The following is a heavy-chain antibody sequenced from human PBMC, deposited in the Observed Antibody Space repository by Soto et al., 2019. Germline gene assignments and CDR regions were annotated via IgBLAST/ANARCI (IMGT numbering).Heavy chain of an antibody. CDR2: IYHSGPT. CDR1: DGSISTNW. V-gene: IGHV4-4*02. Sequence: QVQLQESGPGLVKPSGTLYLTCAVSDGSISTNWWRWVRQPPGKGLEWIGEIYHSGPTNYNPSLKSRVTILIDKSKNQFSLDLASVTAADTAIYYCARHIAVPTTRGFDYWGQGTLVTVSS. D-gene: IGHD6-19*01. CDR3: ARHIAVPTTRGFDY. J-gene: IGHJ4*02.